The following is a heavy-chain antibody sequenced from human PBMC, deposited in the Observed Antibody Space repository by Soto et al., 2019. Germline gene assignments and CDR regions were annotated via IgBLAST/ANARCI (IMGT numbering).Heavy chain of an antibody. V-gene: IGHV3-13*01. J-gene: IGHJ6*02. Sequence: GSLRLSCAASGFTFSSYDMHWVRQATGRGLEWVSAIGTAGDTYYPGSVKGRFTISRENAKNSLYLQMNSLRAGDTAVYYCARGRGGYSSSWYGPVYYYYYGMDVWGQGTTVTVSS. D-gene: IGHD6-13*01. CDR3: ARGRGGYSSSWYGPVYYYYYGMDV. CDR1: GFTFSSYD. CDR2: IGTAGDT.